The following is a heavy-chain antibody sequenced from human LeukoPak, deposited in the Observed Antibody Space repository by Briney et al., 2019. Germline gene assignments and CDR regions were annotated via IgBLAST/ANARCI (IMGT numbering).Heavy chain of an antibody. CDR1: GFIFRNYW. V-gene: IGHV3-7*02. Sequence: GGSLRLSCVASGFIFRNYWMSWDRQAPGKGLEWVANINHDGGDKNYVDSVKGRFTISRDNAKSSLYLQMNSLRVGDTAVYYCAITGGPTVTAFDLWGQGILVTVSS. J-gene: IGHJ4*02. D-gene: IGHD4-17*01. CDR3: AITGGPTVTAFDL. CDR2: INHDGGDK.